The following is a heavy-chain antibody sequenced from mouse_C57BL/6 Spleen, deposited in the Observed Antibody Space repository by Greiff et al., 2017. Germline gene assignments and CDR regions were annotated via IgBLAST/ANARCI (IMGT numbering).Heavy chain of an antibody. Sequence: EVHLVESGGGLVKPGGSLKLSCAASGFTFSSYTMSWVRQTPEKRLEWVATISGGGGNTYYPDSVKGRFTISRDNANNTLYRQRSSLRSEDTALYYCARSYSRSCWYFDVWGRGTTVTVSS. CDR3: ARSYSRSCWYFDV. CDR2: ISGGGGNT. J-gene: IGHJ1*03. V-gene: IGHV5-9*01. CDR1: GFTFSSYT. D-gene: IGHD1-1*01.